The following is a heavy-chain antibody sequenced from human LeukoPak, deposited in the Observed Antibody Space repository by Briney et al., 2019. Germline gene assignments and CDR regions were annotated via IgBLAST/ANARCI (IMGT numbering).Heavy chain of an antibody. V-gene: IGHV1-18*01. CDR3: ARAYCGGDCYRDDY. Sequence: ASVKVSCKASGYTFTSYGMSWVRQAPGQGLEWMGWISAYDGNTNYAQKLQGRVTMTTDTSTSTAHMELRSLRSDDTAVYYCARAYCGGDCYRDDYWGQGTLVTVSS. CDR2: ISAYDGNT. CDR1: GYTFTSYG. D-gene: IGHD2-21*01. J-gene: IGHJ4*02.